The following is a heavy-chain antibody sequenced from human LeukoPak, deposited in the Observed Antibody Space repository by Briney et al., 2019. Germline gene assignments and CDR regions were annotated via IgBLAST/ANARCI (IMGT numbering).Heavy chain of an antibody. Sequence: PGGSLRLSCAASGFTFSSYSMNRVRQAPGKGLEWVSYISSSSSTIYYADSVKGRFTISRDNAKNSLYLQMNSLRAEDTAVYYCARGTPGYCSGGSCYPSWGQGTLVTVSS. CDR3: ARGTPGYCSGGSCYPS. V-gene: IGHV3-48*01. J-gene: IGHJ4*02. CDR1: GFTFSSYS. D-gene: IGHD2-15*01. CDR2: ISSSSSTI.